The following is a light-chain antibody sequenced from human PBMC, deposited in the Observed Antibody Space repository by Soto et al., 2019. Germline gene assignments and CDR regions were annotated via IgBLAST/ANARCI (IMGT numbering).Light chain of an antibody. CDR1: QSVSINY. V-gene: IGKV3-20*01. CDR2: GAS. J-gene: IGKJ1*01. CDR3: QQYGSSGT. Sequence: EIVMTQSPATLSLSPGERATLSCRASQSVSINYLAWYQQKPGQAPRLLIYGASNRATGIPDRFSGSGSGTDFTLTISRLEPEDFAVYYCQQYGSSGTFGQGTNVDIK.